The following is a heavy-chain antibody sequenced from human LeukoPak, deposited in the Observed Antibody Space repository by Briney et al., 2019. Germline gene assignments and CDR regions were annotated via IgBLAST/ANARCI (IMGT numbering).Heavy chain of an antibody. Sequence: GASVKVSCKASGGTFSSYAISWVRQAPGQGLEWMGRIIPILGIANYAQKLQGRVTMTTDTSTSTAYMELRSLRSDDTAVYYCARGGRVPAAIPDYWGQGTLVTVSS. CDR1: GGTFSSYA. V-gene: IGHV1-69*04. D-gene: IGHD2-2*01. CDR2: IIPILGIA. J-gene: IGHJ4*02. CDR3: ARGGRVPAAIPDY.